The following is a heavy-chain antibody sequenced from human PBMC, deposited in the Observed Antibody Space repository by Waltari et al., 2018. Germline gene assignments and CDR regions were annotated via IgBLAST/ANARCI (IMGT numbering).Heavy chain of an antibody. CDR2: IIPIFGTA. J-gene: IGHJ4*02. CDR1: GGTFSSYA. V-gene: IGHV1-69*08. D-gene: IGHD3-10*01. Sequence: QVQLVQSGAEVKKPGSSVKVSCKASGGTFSSYAISWVRQDSGQGLEWMGRIIPIFGTANYAQKFQGRVTITADKSTSTAYMELSSLRSEDTAVYYCARQVWVRGHWGVNDYWGQGTLVTVSS. CDR3: ARQVWVRGHWGVNDY.